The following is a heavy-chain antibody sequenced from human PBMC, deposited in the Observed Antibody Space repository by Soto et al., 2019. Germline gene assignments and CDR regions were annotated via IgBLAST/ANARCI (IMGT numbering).Heavy chain of an antibody. CDR2: IDTAGRT. V-gene: IGHV3-66*01. Sequence: GGSLRLSCEASVFSVSDNYVTWVRQAPGKGLEWVSVIDTAGRTNYADSVKGRFTISRDNSKNTLYLQMNSLRAEDTAVYYCARDFGDFIAADVTVFVVSAWGQGTLVTVSS. D-gene: IGHD6-13*01. CDR1: VFSVSDNY. J-gene: IGHJ4*02. CDR3: ARDFGDFIAADVTVFVVSA.